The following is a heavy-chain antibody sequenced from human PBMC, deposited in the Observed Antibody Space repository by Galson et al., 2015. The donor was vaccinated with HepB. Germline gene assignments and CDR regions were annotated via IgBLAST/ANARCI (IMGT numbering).Heavy chain of an antibody. J-gene: IGHJ4*02. Sequence: SVKVSCKASGYTFTGYYMHWVRQAPGQGLEWMGWINPNSGGTNYAQKFQGRVTITADESTSTAYMELSSLRSEDTAVYYCAKERVGYCSSTSCYTFDYWGQGTLVTVSS. CDR1: GYTFTGYY. V-gene: IGHV1-2*02. D-gene: IGHD2-2*02. CDR2: INPNSGGT. CDR3: AKERVGYCSSTSCYTFDY.